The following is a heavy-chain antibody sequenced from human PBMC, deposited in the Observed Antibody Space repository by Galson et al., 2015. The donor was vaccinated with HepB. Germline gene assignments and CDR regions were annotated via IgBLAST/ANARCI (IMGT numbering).Heavy chain of an antibody. CDR1: GFTFSGSG. J-gene: IGHJ4*02. Sequence: SLRLSCAASGFTFSGSGIHWVRQAPGKGLEWVAVISNDGSNKYYADSVKGRFTISRDNSEKTLYLQMNSLRSEDTAVYYCAKGASGDGNFDYWGQGTLVTVSS. CDR2: ISNDGSNK. V-gene: IGHV3-30*18. D-gene: IGHD7-27*01. CDR3: AKGASGDGNFDY.